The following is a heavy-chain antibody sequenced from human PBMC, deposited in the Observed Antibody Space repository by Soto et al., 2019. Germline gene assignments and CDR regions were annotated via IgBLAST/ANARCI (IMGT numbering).Heavy chain of an antibody. J-gene: IGHJ4*02. CDR2: ISTYNGNT. CDR3: ARGPTDYYDNSANYFLDY. CDR1: GYTFITYG. D-gene: IGHD3-22*01. V-gene: IGHV1-18*01. Sequence: QGQLVQSGAEVKKPGASVKVSCKASGYTFITYGVSWVRQAPGQGLDWLGWISTYNGNTRYAERLQGRVTMTTDTTTNTAYMELRNLRSDDTAVYYCARGPTDYYDNSANYFLDYWGQGTLVTVSS.